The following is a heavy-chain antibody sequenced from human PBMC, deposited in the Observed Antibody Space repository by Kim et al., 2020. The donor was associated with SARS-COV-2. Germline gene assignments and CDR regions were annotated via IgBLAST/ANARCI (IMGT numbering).Heavy chain of an antibody. CDR2: IYSGGST. J-gene: IGHJ3*02. CDR3: ARDQSADTALATGAFDI. V-gene: IGHV3-53*01. Sequence: GGSLRLSCAASGFTVSSNYMSWVRQAPGKGLEWVSVIYSGGSTYYADSVKGRFTISRDNSKNKLYLQMNSLRAEDTAVYYCARDQSADTALATGAFDIWGQGTMVTVSS. D-gene: IGHD5-18*01. CDR1: GFTVSSNY.